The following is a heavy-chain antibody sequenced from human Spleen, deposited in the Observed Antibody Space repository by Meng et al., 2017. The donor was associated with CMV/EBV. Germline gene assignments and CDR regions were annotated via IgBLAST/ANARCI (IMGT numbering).Heavy chain of an antibody. D-gene: IGHD5-24*01. CDR3: AGTWRWDSFDI. Sequence: GESLKISCAASGFTVSSHYMRWVRQAPGKGLEWVSTIYTCGSTYYADSVKGRFTISRDNSKNTLYLQVNSLRAEDAAVYYCAGTWRWDSFDIWGQGTMVTVSS. J-gene: IGHJ3*02. V-gene: IGHV3-53*01. CDR1: GFTVSSHY. CDR2: IYTCGST.